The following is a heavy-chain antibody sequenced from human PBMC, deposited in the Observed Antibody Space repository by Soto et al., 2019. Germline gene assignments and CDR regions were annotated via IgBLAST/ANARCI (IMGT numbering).Heavy chain of an antibody. V-gene: IGHV1-18*01. CDR3: ARDDCSSTSCPIRWFDP. D-gene: IGHD2-2*01. Sequence: QVQLVQSGAEVKKPGASVKVSCKASGYTFTSYGISWVRQAPGQGLEWMGWISAYNGNTNYAQKLQGRVTMTTDTSTSTAYMELRSLRSHDTAVYYCARDDCSSTSCPIRWFDPWGQGTLVTVSS. J-gene: IGHJ5*02. CDR1: GYTFTSYG. CDR2: ISAYNGNT.